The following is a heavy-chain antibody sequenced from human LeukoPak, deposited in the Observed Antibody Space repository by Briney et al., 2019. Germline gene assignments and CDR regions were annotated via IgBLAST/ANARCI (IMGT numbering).Heavy chain of an antibody. CDR2: IYYSGST. J-gene: IGHJ3*02. CDR1: GGSISSYY. V-gene: IGHV4-59*01. Sequence: SETLSLTCTVSGGSISSYYWSWIRQPPRKGLEWIGYIYYSGSTNYNPSLKSRVTISVDTSKNQFSLKLSSVTAADTAVYYCAGSDWGAFDIWGQGTMVTVSS. D-gene: IGHD6-19*01. CDR3: AGSDWGAFDI.